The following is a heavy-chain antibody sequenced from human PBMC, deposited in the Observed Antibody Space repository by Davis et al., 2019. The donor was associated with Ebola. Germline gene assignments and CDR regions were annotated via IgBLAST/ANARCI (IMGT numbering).Heavy chain of an antibody. V-gene: IGHV3-23*01. D-gene: IGHD1-26*01. CDR2: ISGSGGST. J-gene: IGHJ4*02. Sequence: PGGSLRLSCAASGFTFSSHAMSWVRQAPGKGLVWVSAISGSGGSTYYADSVKGRFTISRDNSKNTLYLQMNSLRDEDTAVYYCARGRGYGGSYCDYWGQGTLVTISS. CDR3: ARGRGYGGSYCDY. CDR1: GFTFSSHA.